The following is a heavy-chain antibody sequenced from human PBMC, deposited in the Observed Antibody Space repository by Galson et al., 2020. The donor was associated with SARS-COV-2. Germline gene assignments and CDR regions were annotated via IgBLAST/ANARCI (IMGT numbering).Heavy chain of an antibody. CDR1: GYTFSNEY. CDR3: VREKWNPLVPDATLNHDALDI. Sequence: ASVKVSCKASGYTFSNEYIHWVREAPGQGLEWMGTINPSGGSTSYAQKFRGRVTMTRDTSTSTVYMELNTLRSEDTAVFYCVREKWNPLVPDATLNHDALDIWGQGTMVTVSS. D-gene: IGHD2-2*01. V-gene: IGHV1-46*01. CDR2: INPSGGST. J-gene: IGHJ3*02.